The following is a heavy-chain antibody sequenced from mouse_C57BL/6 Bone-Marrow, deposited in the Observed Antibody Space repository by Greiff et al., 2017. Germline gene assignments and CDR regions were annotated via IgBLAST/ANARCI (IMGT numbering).Heavy chain of an antibody. CDR1: GFTFSSYG. Sequence: EVQRVESGGDLVKPGGSLKLSCAASGFTFSSYGMSWVRQTPDKRLEWVANISSGGSYTYYPDSVKGRFTISRDNAKNTLYLQMSSLKSEDTAMYYCARHGNYVPYYAMDYWGQGTSVTVSS. CDR3: ARHGNYVPYYAMDY. J-gene: IGHJ4*01. V-gene: IGHV5-6*01. D-gene: IGHD1-1*01. CDR2: ISSGGSYT.